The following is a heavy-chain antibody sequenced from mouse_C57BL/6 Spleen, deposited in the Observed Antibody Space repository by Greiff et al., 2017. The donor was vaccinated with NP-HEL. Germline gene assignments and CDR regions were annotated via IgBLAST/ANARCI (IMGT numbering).Heavy chain of an antibody. D-gene: IGHD1-1*01. V-gene: IGHV1-55*01. CDR3: ARCDYYGSSLAWFAY. J-gene: IGHJ3*01. Sequence: QVQLQQPGAELVKPGASVKMSCKASGYTFTSYWITWVKQRPGQGLEWIGDIYPGSGSTNYNEKFKSKATLTVDTSSSTAYMQLSSLTSEDSAVYYCARCDYYGSSLAWFAYWGQGTLVTVSA. CDR2: IYPGSGST. CDR1: GYTFTSYW.